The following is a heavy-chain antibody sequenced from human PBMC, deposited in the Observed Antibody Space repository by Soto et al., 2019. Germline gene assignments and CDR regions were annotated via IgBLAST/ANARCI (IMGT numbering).Heavy chain of an antibody. CDR1: GGSISSYY. J-gene: IGHJ4*02. V-gene: IGHV4-59*01. CDR2: IYYSGST. CDR3: ARSDRRYSGSYTPLDY. D-gene: IGHD1-26*01. Sequence: PSETLSLTCTVSGGSISSYYWSWIRQPPGKGLEWIGYIYYSGSTNYNPSLKSRVTISVDTSNNQFSLKLSSVTAADTAVYYCARSDRRYSGSYTPLDYWGQGTLVTVSS.